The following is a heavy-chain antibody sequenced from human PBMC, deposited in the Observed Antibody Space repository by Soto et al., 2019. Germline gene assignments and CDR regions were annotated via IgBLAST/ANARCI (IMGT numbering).Heavy chain of an antibody. J-gene: IGHJ6*03. CDR3: AIVYSGYDSHYYYCYMYV. CDR2: ISGYNGNT. CDR1: GYTFTSYG. D-gene: IGHD5-12*01. Sequence: QVQLVQSGAEVKKPGASVKVSCKASGYTFTSYGISWVRQAPGQGLEWMGWISGYNGNTNYAQKLQGRVTMTTDTSTSTAYMELRSLRSDDTAVYYCAIVYSGYDSHYYYCYMYVWGKGTTVTVSS. V-gene: IGHV1-18*01.